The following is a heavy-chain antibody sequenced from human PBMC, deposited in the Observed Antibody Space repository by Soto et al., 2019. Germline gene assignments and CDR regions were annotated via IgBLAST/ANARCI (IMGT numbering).Heavy chain of an antibody. CDR1: GGTFSSYT. D-gene: IGHD2-15*01. CDR3: ARGKLDCSGGSCYVYYYYMDV. V-gene: IGHV1-69*02. CDR2: IIPILGIA. Sequence: ASVKVSCKASGGTFSSYTISWVRQAPGQGLEWMGRIIPILGIANYAQKFQGRVTITADKSTSTAYMELSSLRSEDTAVYYCARGKLDCSGGSCYVYYYYMDVWGKGTTVTVSS. J-gene: IGHJ6*03.